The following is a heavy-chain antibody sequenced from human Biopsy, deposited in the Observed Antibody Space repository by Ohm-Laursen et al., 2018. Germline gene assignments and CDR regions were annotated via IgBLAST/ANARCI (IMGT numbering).Heavy chain of an antibody. Sequence: TLSLTCTVSGDSISRYYWSWIRQPHGKGLEGIGYVYYTGSTDYNPSLQSRVTISVDTSKNHFPLRLRSVTPADTAIYYCARDRGYYSDRTVPGYFDLWGRGTLVTVSS. J-gene: IGHJ2*01. CDR2: VYYTGST. V-gene: IGHV4-59*01. CDR3: ARDRGYYSDRTVPGYFDL. CDR1: GDSISRYY. D-gene: IGHD3-22*01.